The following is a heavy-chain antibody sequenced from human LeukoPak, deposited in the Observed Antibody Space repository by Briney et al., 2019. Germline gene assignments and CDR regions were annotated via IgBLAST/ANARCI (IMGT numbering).Heavy chain of an antibody. D-gene: IGHD2-15*01. CDR1: GFTFINYA. J-gene: IGHJ4*02. Sequence: GRSLRLSCAASGFTFINYAMHWVRQAPGKGLEWVAIILPDGVTKFYADAVKGRFTISRDSSRNTMYLQMNSLTSEDTAVYYCAKDAGEGTTPVYWGQGTLVTVSS. CDR2: ILPDGVTK. V-gene: IGHV3-30-3*01. CDR3: AKDAGEGTTPVY.